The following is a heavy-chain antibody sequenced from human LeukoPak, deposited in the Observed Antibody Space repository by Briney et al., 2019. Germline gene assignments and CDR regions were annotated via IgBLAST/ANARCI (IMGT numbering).Heavy chain of an antibody. CDR1: GFTFSSYA. J-gene: IGHJ3*02. CDR2: ISSNGGST. CDR3: ARERGYSYAYDAFDI. V-gene: IGHV3-64*01. D-gene: IGHD5-18*01. Sequence: PAGSLRLSCAASGFTFSSYAMHWVRQAPGKGLEYVSAISSNGGSTYYANSVKGRFAISRDNSKNTLYLQMGSLRAEDMAVYYCARERGYSYAYDAFDIWGQGTMVIESS.